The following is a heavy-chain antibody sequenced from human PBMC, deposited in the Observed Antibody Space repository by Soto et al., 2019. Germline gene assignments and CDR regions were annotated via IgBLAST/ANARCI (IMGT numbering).Heavy chain of an antibody. CDR3: ARSQWLLDAFDI. CDR1: GFTFSSYE. Sequence: EVQLVESGGGLVQPGGSLRLSCAASGFTFSSYEMNWVPQPPGKGLEWVSYISSSGSTIYYADSVKGRFTISRDNAKNSLYLQMNSLRAEDTAVYYCARSQWLLDAFDIWGQGTMVTVSS. V-gene: IGHV3-48*03. J-gene: IGHJ3*02. CDR2: ISSSGSTI. D-gene: IGHD3-22*01.